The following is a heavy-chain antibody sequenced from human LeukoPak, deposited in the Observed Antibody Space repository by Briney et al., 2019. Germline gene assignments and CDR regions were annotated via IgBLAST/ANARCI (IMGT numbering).Heavy chain of an antibody. CDR3: ATGYGAGDYYDILTEWYYFDY. V-gene: IGHV1-24*01. D-gene: IGHD3-9*01. CDR1: GYTLTELS. Sequence: ASVKVSCKVSGYTLTELSMHWVRQAPGKGLEWMGGFDPEDGETIYAQKFQGRVTMTEDTSTDTAYMELGSLRSEDTAVYYCATGYGAGDYYDILTEWYYFDYWGQGTLVTVSS. J-gene: IGHJ4*02. CDR2: FDPEDGET.